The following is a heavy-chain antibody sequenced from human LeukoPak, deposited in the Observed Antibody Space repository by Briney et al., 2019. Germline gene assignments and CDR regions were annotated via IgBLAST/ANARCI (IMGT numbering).Heavy chain of an antibody. D-gene: IGHD1-26*01. CDR2: IYYSGST. J-gene: IGHJ3*02. CDR3: ARVPYSGSYNPLVAFDI. CDR1: GGSISSYY. V-gene: IGHV4-59*01. Sequence: SETLSLTCTVSGGSISSYYWSWIRQPPGKGLEWIGYIYYSGSTNYNPSLKSRVTISVDTSKNQFSLKLSSVTAADTAVYYCARVPYSGSYNPLVAFDIWGQGTMVTVSS.